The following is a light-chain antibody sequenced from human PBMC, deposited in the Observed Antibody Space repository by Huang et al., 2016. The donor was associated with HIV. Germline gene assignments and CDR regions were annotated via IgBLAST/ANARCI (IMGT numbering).Light chain of an antibody. J-gene: IGKJ4*01. Sequence: DIVMTQSPDSLAVSLGERATIKCKSSQTVLYSSNNKGYLAWYQQKPGQSPKLLIYWASTRESGVPDRFSGSGSGTDFTLTISSLQAEDVAVYYCQQYYSSPLTFGGGTKVEIK. CDR2: WAS. V-gene: IGKV4-1*01. CDR3: QQYYSSPLT. CDR1: QTVLYSSNNKGY.